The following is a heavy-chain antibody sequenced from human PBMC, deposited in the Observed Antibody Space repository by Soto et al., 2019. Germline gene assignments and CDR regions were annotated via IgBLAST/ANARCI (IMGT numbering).Heavy chain of an antibody. CDR2: IYSGGST. V-gene: IGHV3-53*01. Sequence: PVGSLRLSCAASGFTVSSNYMSWVRQAPGKGLEWVSVIYSGGSTYYADSVKGRFTISRDNSKNTLYLQMNSLRAEDTAVYYCARGGAARQVYYYGMDVWGQGTTVTVSS. CDR1: GFTVSSNY. J-gene: IGHJ6*02. D-gene: IGHD6-6*01. CDR3: ARGGAARQVYYYGMDV.